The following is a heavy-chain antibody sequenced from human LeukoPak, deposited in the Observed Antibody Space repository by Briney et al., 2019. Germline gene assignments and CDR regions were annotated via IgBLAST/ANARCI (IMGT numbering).Heavy chain of an antibody. CDR1: GGTFSSYA. V-gene: IGHV1-69*04. D-gene: IGHD5-12*01. Sequence: ASVKVSCKASGGTFSSYAISWVRQAPGQGLEWMGRIIPILGIANYAQKFQGRVTITADKSTSTAYMELSSLRSEDTAVYYCARRGQVRHASPLVDIDWYFDLWGRGTLVTVSS. J-gene: IGHJ2*01. CDR3: ARRGQVRHASPLVDIDWYFDL. CDR2: IIPILGIA.